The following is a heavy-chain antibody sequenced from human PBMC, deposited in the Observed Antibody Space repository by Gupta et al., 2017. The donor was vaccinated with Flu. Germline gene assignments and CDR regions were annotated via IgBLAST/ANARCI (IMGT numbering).Heavy chain of an antibody. CDR3: TTVRYPIYNWNYPYYMDV. Sequence: LEWVGRIKSNTDGGTIDYAAPVKGRFTISRDDSKNTLYLQMNSLKTEDTAVYYCTTVRYPIYNWNYPYYMDVWGKGTTVTVSS. V-gene: IGHV3-15*01. J-gene: IGHJ6*03. D-gene: IGHD1-20*01. CDR2: IKSNTDGGTI.